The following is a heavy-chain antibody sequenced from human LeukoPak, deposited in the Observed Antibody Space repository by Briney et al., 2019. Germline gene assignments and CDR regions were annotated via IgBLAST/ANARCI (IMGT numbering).Heavy chain of an antibody. J-gene: IGHJ4*02. CDR3: ARSGESGSYWYGGY. CDR1: GFTFDDYA. D-gene: IGHD6-19*01. V-gene: IGHV3-9*01. CDR2: ISWNSGSI. Sequence: GGSLRLSCAASGFTFDDYAMHWVRQAPGKGLEWVSGISWNSGSIGYADSVKGRFTISRDNAKNSLYLQMNSLRAEDTAVYYCARSGESGSYWYGGYWGQGTLVTVSS.